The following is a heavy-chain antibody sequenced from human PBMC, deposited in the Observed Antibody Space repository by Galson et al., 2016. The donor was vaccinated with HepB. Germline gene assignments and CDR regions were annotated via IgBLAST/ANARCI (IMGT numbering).Heavy chain of an antibody. CDR2: IYYSGTT. Sequence: SETLSLTCTVSGDSISSYQWSWIRQAPGKGLEWIGNIYYSGTTNYNPSVKSRVTLSLDTSKNQFSLKVTSVTAADTAVYYCATTHSTSDWFDPWGQGILVTVSS. V-gene: IGHV4-59*03. J-gene: IGHJ5*02. D-gene: IGHD1-1*01. CDR3: ATTHSTSDWFDP. CDR1: GDSISSYQ.